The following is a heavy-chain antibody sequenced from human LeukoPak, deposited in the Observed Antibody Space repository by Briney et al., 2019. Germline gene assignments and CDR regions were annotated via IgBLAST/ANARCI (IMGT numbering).Heavy chain of an antibody. D-gene: IGHD3-10*01. Sequence: GGSLRLSCAASGFTFSSYAMHWVRQAPGKGLEWVAVISYDGSNKYYADSVKGRFTISRDNSKNTLYLQMNSLRAEDTAVYYCARVGYGSGREGYFDYWGQGTLVTVSS. CDR3: ARVGYGSGREGYFDY. J-gene: IGHJ4*02. CDR2: ISYDGSNK. V-gene: IGHV3-30-3*01. CDR1: GFTFSSYA.